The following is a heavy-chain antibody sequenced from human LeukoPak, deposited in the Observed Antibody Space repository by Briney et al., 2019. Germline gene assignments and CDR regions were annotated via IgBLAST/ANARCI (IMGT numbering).Heavy chain of an antibody. V-gene: IGHV1-18*04. CDR1: GYTFTSYG. D-gene: IGHD2-2*01. J-gene: IGHJ5*02. Sequence: ASVKVSCKASGYTFTSYGISWVRQAPGQGLEWMGWISAYNGNTNYAQKLQGRVTMTTDTSTSTAYMELMSLRSDDTAVYYCARDTEDIVAVPAAVNWFDPWGQGTLVTVSS. CDR2: ISAYNGNT. CDR3: ARDTEDIVAVPAAVNWFDP.